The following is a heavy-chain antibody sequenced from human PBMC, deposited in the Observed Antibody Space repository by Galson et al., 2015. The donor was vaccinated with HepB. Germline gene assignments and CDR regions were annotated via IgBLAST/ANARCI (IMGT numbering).Heavy chain of an antibody. D-gene: IGHD7-27*01. CDR1: GGTFSSYA. J-gene: IGHJ4*02. Sequence: SVKVSCKASGGTFSSYAISWVRQAPGQGLEWMGGIIPIFGTANYAQKFQGRVTITADKSTSTAYMELSSLRSEDTAVYYCAGAKTGAVGELDYWGQGTLVTVSS. CDR2: IIPIFGTA. V-gene: IGHV1-69*06. CDR3: AGAKTGAVGELDY.